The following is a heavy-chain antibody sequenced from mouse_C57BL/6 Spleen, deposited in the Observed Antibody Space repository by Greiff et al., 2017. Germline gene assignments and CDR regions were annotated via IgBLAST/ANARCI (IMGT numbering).Heavy chain of an antibody. J-gene: IGHJ4*01. CDR3: ANGNPYYYAMDY. Sequence: EVKLVESGGGLVKPGGSLKLSCAASGFTFSDYGMHWVRQAPEKGLEWVAYISSGSSTIYYADTVKGRFTISRDNAKNTLFLQMTSLRSEDTAMYYCANGNPYYYAMDYWGQGTSVTVSS. V-gene: IGHV5-17*01. CDR1: GFTFSDYG. D-gene: IGHD2-1*01. CDR2: ISSGSSTI.